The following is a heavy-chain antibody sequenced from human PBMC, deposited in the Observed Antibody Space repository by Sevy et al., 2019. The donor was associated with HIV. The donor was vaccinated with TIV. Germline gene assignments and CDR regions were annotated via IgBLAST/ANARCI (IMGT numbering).Heavy chain of an antibody. J-gene: IGHJ4*02. CDR3: AKDYSAGITFVRGAYRARGDYFDY. CDR2: ISYDEAHK. V-gene: IGHV3-30*18. Sequence: GGSLRLSCVTSGFTFRTSGMHWVRQSPGKGLEWVGIISYDEAHKNYADAVRGRFSISKDNSKNTLYLQMSSLKTEDTAVYYCAKDYSAGITFVRGAYRARGDYFDYWGQGTQVTVSS. CDR1: GFTFRTSG. D-gene: IGHD3-10*01.